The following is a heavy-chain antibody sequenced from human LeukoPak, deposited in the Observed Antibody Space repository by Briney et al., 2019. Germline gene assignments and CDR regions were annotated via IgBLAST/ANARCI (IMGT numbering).Heavy chain of an antibody. Sequence: PGRSLRLSCAASGFTFSSYSMNWVRQAPGKGLEWVSSISSSSSYIYYADSVKGRFTISRDNAKNSLYLQMNSLRAEDTAVYYCARIVPRYCSSTSCYTYYYYGMDVWGQGTTVTVSS. J-gene: IGHJ6*02. CDR2: ISSSSSYI. CDR3: ARIVPRYCSSTSCYTYYYYGMDV. V-gene: IGHV3-21*01. CDR1: GFTFSSYS. D-gene: IGHD2-2*01.